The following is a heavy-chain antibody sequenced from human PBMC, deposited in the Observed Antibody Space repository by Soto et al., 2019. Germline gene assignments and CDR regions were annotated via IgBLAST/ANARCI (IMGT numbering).Heavy chain of an antibody. Sequence: GGSLRLSCAASGFTFSSYAMHWVRQAPGKGLEWVAVISYDGSNKYYADSVKGRFTISRDNSKNTLYLQMNSLRAEDTAVYYCARDGGFYYGSGSQTTVDYYYYGMDVWGQGTTVTVSS. J-gene: IGHJ6*02. V-gene: IGHV3-30-3*01. CDR3: ARDGGFYYGSGSQTTVDYYYYGMDV. D-gene: IGHD3-10*01. CDR1: GFTFSSYA. CDR2: ISYDGSNK.